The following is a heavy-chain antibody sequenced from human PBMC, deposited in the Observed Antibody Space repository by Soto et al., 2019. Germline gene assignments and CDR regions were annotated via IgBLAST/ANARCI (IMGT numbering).Heavy chain of an antibody. Sequence: VKVSCKASGYTFTGYYMHWVRQAPGQGLEWMGWINPNSGGTNYAQKFQGWVTMTRDTSIGTAYMELSRLRSDDTAVYYCASGGGRLWFEMDVWGKGTTVTVSS. V-gene: IGHV1-2*04. D-gene: IGHD5-18*01. CDR2: INPNSGGT. CDR1: GYTFTGYY. CDR3: ASGGGRLWFEMDV. J-gene: IGHJ6*04.